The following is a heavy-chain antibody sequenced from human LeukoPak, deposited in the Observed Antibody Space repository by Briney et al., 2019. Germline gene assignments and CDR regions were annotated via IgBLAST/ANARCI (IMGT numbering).Heavy chain of an antibody. J-gene: IGHJ3*02. V-gene: IGHV1-2*02. Sequence: GASVKVSSKGCLSTFTDYYIQGVRQREAPGQGLEWMGWINPNSGDTFYAQKFQGRVTMTRDTSITTAYMELSRLRSDDTAVYFCASPKIECGGDCFWGAFLIWGHGTMVSVSS. CDR3: ASPKIECGGDCFWGAFLI. CDR1: LSTFTDYY. D-gene: IGHD2-21*01. CDR2: INPNSGDT.